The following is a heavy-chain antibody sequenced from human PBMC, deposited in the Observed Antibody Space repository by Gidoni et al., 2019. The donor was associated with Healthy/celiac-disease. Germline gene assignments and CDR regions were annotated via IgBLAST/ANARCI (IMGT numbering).Heavy chain of an antibody. J-gene: IGHJ3*02. Sequence: QVQLVESGGGVVQPGRSLSLSCAASGFTFRSYAMHWVRQAPGKGLEWVAVISYDGSNKYYADSVKGRFTISRDKSKNTLYLQMNSLRAEDTAVYYCAREPPRADDAFDIWGQGTMVTVSS. CDR1: GFTFRSYA. V-gene: IGHV3-30-3*01. CDR2: ISYDGSNK. CDR3: AREPPRADDAFDI.